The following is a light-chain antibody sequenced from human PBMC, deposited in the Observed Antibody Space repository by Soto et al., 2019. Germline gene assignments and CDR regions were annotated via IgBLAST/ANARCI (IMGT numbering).Light chain of an antibody. CDR1: QSVLYSSNNKNY. CDR3: QQYYSTSLT. CDR2: WAS. V-gene: IGKV4-1*01. J-gene: IGKJ3*01. Sequence: DIVMTQSPDSLAVSLGERATINCKSSQSVLYSSNNKNYLAWYQQKPGQPPKLLIYWASTRESGVPDRFSGSGSGTDFTLTISSLQAEDVAVYYCQQYYSTSLTFGPGTKVDI.